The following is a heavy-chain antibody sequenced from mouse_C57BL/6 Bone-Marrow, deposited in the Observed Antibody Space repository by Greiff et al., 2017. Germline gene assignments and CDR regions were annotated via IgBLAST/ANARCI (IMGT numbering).Heavy chain of an antibody. CDR3: ASQGLLQRYAMDY. D-gene: IGHD3-1*01. J-gene: IGHJ4*01. V-gene: IGHV1-55*01. Sequence: QVQLQQPGAELVKPGASVKMSCKASGYTFTSYWITWVKQRPGQGLEWIGDIYPGSGSTNYNEKFKSKATLTVDTSSSTAYMQLSSLTSEDSAVYYGASQGLLQRYAMDYWGQGTSVTVSS. CDR1: GYTFTSYW. CDR2: IYPGSGST.